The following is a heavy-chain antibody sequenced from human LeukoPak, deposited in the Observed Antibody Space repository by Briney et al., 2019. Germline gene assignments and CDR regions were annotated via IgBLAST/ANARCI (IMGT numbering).Heavy chain of an antibody. CDR1: GGSISSTTYY. D-gene: IGHD2/OR15-2a*01. V-gene: IGHV4-39*07. J-gene: IGHJ5*02. CDR2: INHSGST. CDR3: AVRRFSNRWFDP. Sequence: PSETLSLTCTVSGGSISSTTYYWDWIRQPPGKGLEWIGEINHSGSTNYNPSLKSRVTISVDTSKNQFSLKLSSVTAADTAVYYCAVRRFSNRWFDPWGQGTLVTVSS.